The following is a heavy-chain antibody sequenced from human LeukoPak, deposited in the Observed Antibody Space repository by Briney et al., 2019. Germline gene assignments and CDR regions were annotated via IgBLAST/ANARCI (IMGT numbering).Heavy chain of an antibody. CDR3: ARAEGAASHI. CDR2: IYYSGST. CDR1: GGSISSYY. V-gene: IGHV4-59*12. Sequence: ASETLSLTCTVSGGSISSYYWSWIRQPPGKGLEWIGYIYYSGSTNYNPSLKSRVSMSLDTSKNHFSLRLTSVTAADTGVYFCARAEGAASHIWGQGTMVSVSS. J-gene: IGHJ3*02. D-gene: IGHD3-16*01.